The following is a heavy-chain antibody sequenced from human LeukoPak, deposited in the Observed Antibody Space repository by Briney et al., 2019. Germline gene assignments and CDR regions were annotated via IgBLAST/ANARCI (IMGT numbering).Heavy chain of an antibody. Sequence: PGGSLRLSCAASGFTFSNYAMNWVRQAPGKGLEWVSGISGSSGSTYYADSVKGRFTISRDNSKNTLYLQMNSLRAEDTAVYFCAEDVVVTAIHLAYFQHWGQGTLVTVSS. D-gene: IGHD2-21*02. J-gene: IGHJ1*01. CDR3: AEDVVVTAIHLAYFQH. CDR1: GFTFSNYA. CDR2: ISGSSGST. V-gene: IGHV3-23*01.